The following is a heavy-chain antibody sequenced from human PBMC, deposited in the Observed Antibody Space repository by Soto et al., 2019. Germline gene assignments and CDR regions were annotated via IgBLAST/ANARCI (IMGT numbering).Heavy chain of an antibody. J-gene: IGHJ4*02. V-gene: IGHV3-23*01. Sequence: GSLRLSCAASGFSFSGYAVTWGRQAPGKGLEWVSAISGGGGSTYYADSVKGRFTVSRDNSKNTLHLQMNSLRAEDTAVYYCAKTESFNGYYNAFDYWGRGTQVTVSS. CDR2: ISGGGGST. CDR1: GFSFSGYA. CDR3: AKTESFNGYYNAFDY. D-gene: IGHD3-9*01.